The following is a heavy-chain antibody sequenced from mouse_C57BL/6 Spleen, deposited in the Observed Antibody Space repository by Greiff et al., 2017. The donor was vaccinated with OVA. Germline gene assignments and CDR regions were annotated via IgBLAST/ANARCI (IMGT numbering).Heavy chain of an antibody. J-gene: IGHJ3*01. CDR2: IYPSDSET. Sequence: VQLQQPGAELVRPGSSVKLSCKASGYTFTSYWMDWVKQRPGQGLEWIGNIYPSDSETHYNQKFKDKATLTVDKSYSTSYMQISSLTSDDSAVYYCARGEVYYDYDERAWFAYWGQGTLVTVSA. CDR3: ARGEVYYDYDERAWFAY. V-gene: IGHV1-61*01. D-gene: IGHD2-4*01. CDR1: GYTFTSYW.